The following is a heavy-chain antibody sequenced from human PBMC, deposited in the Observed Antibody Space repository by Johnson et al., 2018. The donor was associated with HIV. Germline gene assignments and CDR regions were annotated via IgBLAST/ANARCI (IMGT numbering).Heavy chain of an antibody. CDR3: ARSITMIVFTFDI. CDR1: GFTFSSYD. CDR2: ISYGGTKT. Sequence: QVQLVESGGGLVQPGGSLRISCEVSGFTFSSYDMHWVRQAPGKGLEWVAVISYGGTKTYYADSLKGRFNISRDNSKNTLYLQMNSLRAEDTAVYFCARSITMIVFTFDIWGQGTMVTVSS. J-gene: IGHJ3*02. V-gene: IGHV3-30*03. D-gene: IGHD3-22*01.